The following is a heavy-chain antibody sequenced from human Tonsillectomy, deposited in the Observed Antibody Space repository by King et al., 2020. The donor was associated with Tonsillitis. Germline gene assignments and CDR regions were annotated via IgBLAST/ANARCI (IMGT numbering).Heavy chain of an antibody. Sequence: VQLVESGGGLVQPGGSLRLSCVASGFTFSRYWMSWVRQAPGKGLEWVANTKQDGSEKYYVDSVKGRFTISRDNAKNSLYLQMNSLRAEDTAVYYCAREIPYYYGPGSYSYYFDYWGQGTLVTVSS. CDR1: GFTFSRYW. J-gene: IGHJ4*02. V-gene: IGHV3-7*01. CDR2: TKQDGSEK. CDR3: AREIPYYYGPGSYSYYFDY. D-gene: IGHD3-10*01.